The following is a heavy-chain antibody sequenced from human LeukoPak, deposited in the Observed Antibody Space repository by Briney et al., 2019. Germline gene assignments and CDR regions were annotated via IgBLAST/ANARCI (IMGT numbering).Heavy chain of an antibody. D-gene: IGHD1-20*01. CDR3: AKEHTAMITQDY. J-gene: IGHJ4*02. V-gene: IGHV3-30*18. Sequence: GGSLRLSCAVSGFTFSNYDMHWVRQAPGKGLEWVAVISYDGSSKYYADSVKGRFTISRDNSKNTLYLQMNSLRAEDTAVYYCAKEHTAMITQDYWGQGTLVTVSS. CDR1: GFTFSNYD. CDR2: ISYDGSSK.